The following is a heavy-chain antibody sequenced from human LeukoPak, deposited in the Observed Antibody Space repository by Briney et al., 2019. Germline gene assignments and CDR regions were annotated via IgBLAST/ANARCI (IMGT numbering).Heavy chain of an antibody. Sequence: GGSLRLSCAASGFPFRNYWMSWVRQAPGKGLEWVANIKKDGSEKYYVDSVKGRFTISRDNTKNSLYLQMNSLRADDTAVYYCARDGTWGSPFYSDYWGQGTLVTVSS. V-gene: IGHV3-7*04. J-gene: IGHJ4*02. D-gene: IGHD7-27*01. CDR1: GFPFRNYW. CDR2: IKKDGSEK. CDR3: ARDGTWGSPFYSDY.